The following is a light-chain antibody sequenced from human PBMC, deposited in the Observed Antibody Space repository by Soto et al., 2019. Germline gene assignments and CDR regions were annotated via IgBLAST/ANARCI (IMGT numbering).Light chain of an antibody. J-gene: IGLJ1*01. V-gene: IGLV2-14*01. Sequence: QSVLTQPASVSGSPGQSITISCTGTSSDVGGYNYVSRYQQHPGKAPKLMIYDVSNRPSGVSNRFSGSKSGNTASLTISGLQAEDEADYYCSSYISSSTLDVFGTGTKVPVL. CDR1: SSDVGGYNY. CDR3: SSYISSSTLDV. CDR2: DVS.